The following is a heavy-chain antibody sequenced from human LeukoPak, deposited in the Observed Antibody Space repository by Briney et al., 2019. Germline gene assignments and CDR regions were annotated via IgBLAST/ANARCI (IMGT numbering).Heavy chain of an antibody. V-gene: IGHV1-2*02. CDR1: GYTFTDYY. CDR2: INPNSGGT. J-gene: IGHJ4*02. CDR3: AREPYDILTGYSKGYFDY. D-gene: IGHD3-9*01. Sequence: ASVKVSCKASGYTFTDYYMHWVRQAPGQGLEWMGWINPNSGGTNYAQKFQGRVTMTRDTSISTGYMELSSLRSDDTAVYYCAREPYDILTGYSKGYFDYWGQGSLVAVSS.